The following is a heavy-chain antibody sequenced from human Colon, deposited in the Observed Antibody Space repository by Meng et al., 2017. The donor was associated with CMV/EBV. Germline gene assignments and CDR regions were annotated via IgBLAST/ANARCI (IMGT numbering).Heavy chain of an antibody. Sequence: GGSLRLSCAGSGFTFSSYGMNWVRQAPGKGLEWVSYISMSGKTKYYADSVKGRFTISRDNANNSLNLQMNSLRAEDTAVYYCARGGLGNPWGQGTLVTVSS. CDR1: GFTFSSYG. D-gene: IGHD3-16*01. J-gene: IGHJ5*02. CDR2: ISMSGKTK. CDR3: ARGGLGNP. V-gene: IGHV3-48*03.